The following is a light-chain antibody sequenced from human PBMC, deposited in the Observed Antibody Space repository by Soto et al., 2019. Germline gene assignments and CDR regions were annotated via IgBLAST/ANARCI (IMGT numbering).Light chain of an antibody. J-gene: IGKJ2*01. CDR1: ETVATN. Sequence: EVMLIQSPATLSMSPGERATLSCRASETVATNLAWYQQKPGQAPRLLISGASTRAAGISDRFRGGGSGTEFTLTISSLQSEDFAVYYCQQYNNWPPMYTFGQGTKLEIK. CDR2: GAS. CDR3: QQYNNWPPMYT. V-gene: IGKV3-15*01.